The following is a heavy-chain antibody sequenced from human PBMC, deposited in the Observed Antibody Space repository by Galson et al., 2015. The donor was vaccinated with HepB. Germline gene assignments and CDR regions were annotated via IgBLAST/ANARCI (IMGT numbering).Heavy chain of an antibody. Sequence: SLRLSCAASGFIFRSFSMGWVRQAPGKGLEWVAGFWFDGSHKYYADSVKGRFTISRDDSKRTLYLQMNSLRVEDTAVYFCAREGPAQKWLQDYWGQGTLVSVSS. CDR3: AREGPAQKWLQDY. CDR2: FWFDGSHK. J-gene: IGHJ4*02. V-gene: IGHV3-33*08. D-gene: IGHD5-12*01. CDR1: GFIFRSFS.